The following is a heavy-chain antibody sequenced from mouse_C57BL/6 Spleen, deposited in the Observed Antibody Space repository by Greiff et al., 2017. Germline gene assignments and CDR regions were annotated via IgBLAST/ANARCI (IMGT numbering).Heavy chain of an antibody. D-gene: IGHD4-1*01. V-gene: IGHV1-4*01. Sequence: VQLQESGAELARPGASVKMSCKASGYTFTSYTMHWVKQRPGQGLEWIGYINPSSGYTKYNQKFKDKATLTADKSSSTAYMQLSSLTSEDSAVYYCARPGTRDWYFDVWGTGTTVTVSS. CDR3: ARPGTRDWYFDV. CDR1: GYTFTSYT. CDR2: INPSSGYT. J-gene: IGHJ1*03.